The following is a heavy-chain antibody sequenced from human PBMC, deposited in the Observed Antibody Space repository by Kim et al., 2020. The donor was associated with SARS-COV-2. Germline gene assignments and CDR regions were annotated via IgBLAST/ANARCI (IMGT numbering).Heavy chain of an antibody. J-gene: IGHJ6*02. CDR2: ISSSSSYT. Sequence: GGSLRLSCAASGFTFSDYYMSWIRQAPGKGLEWVSYISSSSSYTNYADSVKGRFTISRDNAKNSLYLQMNSLRAEDTAVYYCARDLIAAAGSYYYGMDVWGQGTTVTVSS. D-gene: IGHD6-13*01. CDR1: GFTFSDYY. CDR3: ARDLIAAAGSYYYGMDV. V-gene: IGHV3-11*05.